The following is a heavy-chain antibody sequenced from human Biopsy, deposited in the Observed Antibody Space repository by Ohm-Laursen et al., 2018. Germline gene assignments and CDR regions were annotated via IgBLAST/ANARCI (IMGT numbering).Heavy chain of an antibody. CDR2: LYYSGST. CDR3: ARNRIYDTSGFCYHWYFDL. D-gene: IGHD3-22*01. J-gene: IGHJ2*01. V-gene: IGHV4-31*03. Sequence: TLSLTCCVSGGSISSVGYYWNWVRQHPGKGLEWIGYLYYSGSTYYNPSLKSRVSISGDTSRNQFSLNLSSVTAADTAIYYCARNRIYDTSGFCYHWYFDLWGRGTLVTVSS. CDR1: GGSISSVGYY.